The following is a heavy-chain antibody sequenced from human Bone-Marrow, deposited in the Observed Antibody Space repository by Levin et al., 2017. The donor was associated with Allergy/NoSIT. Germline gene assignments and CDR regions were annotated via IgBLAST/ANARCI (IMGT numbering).Heavy chain of an antibody. V-gene: IGHV5-51*01. Sequence: RGESLKISCKASGYTFTYYWIAWVRQMPGKGLEWMGITYPGDSDTRYSPSFEGQVTISADTSIDTAYLEWSSLKASDTAIYYCAKVKSSGWPEAFDIWGPGTTVIVS. CDR1: GYTFTYYW. CDR3: AKVKSSGWPEAFDI. J-gene: IGHJ3*02. D-gene: IGHD6-19*01. CDR2: TYPGDSDT.